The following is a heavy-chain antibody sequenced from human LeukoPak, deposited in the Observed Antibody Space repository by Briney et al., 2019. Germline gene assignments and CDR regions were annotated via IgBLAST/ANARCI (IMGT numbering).Heavy chain of an antibody. J-gene: IGHJ4*02. CDR3: ARRATTERGYSYGLDY. D-gene: IGHD5-18*01. CDR2: IKKDGSEK. V-gene: IGHV3-7*01. CDR1: GFTFSSYW. Sequence: GGSLRLSCAASGFTFSSYWMSWVRQAPGKGLEWVANIKKDGSEKYYVDSVKGRFTISRDNAKNSLYLQMNSLRAEDTAVYHCARRATTERGYSYGLDYWGQGTLVTVSS.